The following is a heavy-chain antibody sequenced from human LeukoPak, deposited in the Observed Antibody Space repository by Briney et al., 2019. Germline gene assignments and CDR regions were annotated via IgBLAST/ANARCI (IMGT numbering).Heavy chain of an antibody. CDR2: FDSENGET. V-gene: IGHV1-24*01. D-gene: IGHD3-16*02. CDR1: GYTLTAFS. Sequence: ASVKVSCKVSGYTLTAFSMHWVRQAPGKGLEWMGGFDSENGETIYAQKFQGRVTMTEDTSIDTAYMELSSLRSDDTAVYYCARDRGTPAYDYVWGSYRPSTPSFDYWGQGTLVTVSS. J-gene: IGHJ4*02. CDR3: ARDRGTPAYDYVWGSYRPSTPSFDY.